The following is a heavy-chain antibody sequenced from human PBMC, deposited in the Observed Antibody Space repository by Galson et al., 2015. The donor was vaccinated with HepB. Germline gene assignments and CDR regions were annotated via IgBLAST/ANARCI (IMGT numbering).Heavy chain of an antibody. CDR2: ISGSGITT. V-gene: IGHV3-23*01. Sequence: SLRLSCATSGFTFSMYAMSWVRLTPGKGLEWVSHISGSGITTYYADSVKGRFTTSRDNAKNTVYLQMTNLRVDDTAVYYCAREWFGEFSWLGSWGQGTPVTVSS. CDR1: GFTFSMYA. J-gene: IGHJ4*02. CDR3: AREWFGEFSWLGS. D-gene: IGHD3-10*01.